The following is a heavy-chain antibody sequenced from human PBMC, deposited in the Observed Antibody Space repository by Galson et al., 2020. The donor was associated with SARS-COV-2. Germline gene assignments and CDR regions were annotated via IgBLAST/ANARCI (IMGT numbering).Heavy chain of an antibody. V-gene: IGHV2-70*01. CDR1: GFLLPTSGMC. J-gene: IGHJ4*02. CDR2: LDWDGDK. CDR3: GGTWDTGATSRSFDY. D-gene: IGHD1-1*01. Sequence: SGPTLANPTQPLTLTCTFSGFLLPTSGMCVSWIRQPTGNALEWLAPLDWDGDKHYNTSLRTRLTTSKDTSKNQVVLTMTNMAPVDTATYFCGGTWDTGATSRSFDYWGQGTLVTVSS.